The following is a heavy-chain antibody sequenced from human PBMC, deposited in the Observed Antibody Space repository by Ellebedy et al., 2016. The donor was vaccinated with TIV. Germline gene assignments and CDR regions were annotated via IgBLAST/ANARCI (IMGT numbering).Heavy chain of an antibody. Sequence: SETLSLXXAVYGGSFSGYYWSWIRQPPGKGLEWIGEINHSGSTNYNPSLKSRVTISVDTSKNQFSLKLSSVTAADTAVYYCARGLRYFDWIGASSWFNPWGQGTLVTVSS. CDR1: GGSFSGYY. CDR2: INHSGST. D-gene: IGHD3-9*01. V-gene: IGHV4-34*01. J-gene: IGHJ5*02. CDR3: ARGLRYFDWIGASSWFNP.